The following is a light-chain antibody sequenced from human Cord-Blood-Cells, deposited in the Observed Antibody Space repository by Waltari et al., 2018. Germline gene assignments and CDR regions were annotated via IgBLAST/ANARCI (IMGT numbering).Light chain of an antibody. J-gene: IGKJ3*01. CDR3: QQYNNWPSFT. CDR2: GAS. CDR1: QSVSSN. Sequence: EIVMTQSPATLSVSPGERATLSCRASQSVSSNLAWYQQKPGQAPRLLIYGASTRATGNPARFSGSWSGTEFTLTISSLQSEDFAVYYCQQYNNWPSFTFGPGTKVDIK. V-gene: IGKV3-15*01.